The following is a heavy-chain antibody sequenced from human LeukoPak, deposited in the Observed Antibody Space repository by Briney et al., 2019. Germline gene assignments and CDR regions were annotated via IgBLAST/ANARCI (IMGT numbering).Heavy chain of an antibody. CDR1: GVSISSYY. Sequence: PSETLSLTCSVSGVSISSYYCTCVRQPPGKGLEWIGYIYYSGSTNYNPSRKSRVTMSIDTSKNQLSLQLSSVTAADTAVYYCASALQGGFDYWGQGTLVTVSS. CDR2: IYYSGST. J-gene: IGHJ4*02. CDR3: ASALQGGFDY. D-gene: IGHD2-15*01. V-gene: IGHV4-59*01.